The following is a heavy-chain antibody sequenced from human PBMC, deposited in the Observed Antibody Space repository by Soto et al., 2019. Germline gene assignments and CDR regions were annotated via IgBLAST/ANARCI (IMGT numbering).Heavy chain of an antibody. Sequence: ASVKVSCKASGYTFTGYYMHWVRQAPGQGLEWMGWINPNSGGTNYAQKFQGWVTMTRDTSISTAYMEPSRLRSDDTAVYYCAREYCSGGSCYSGYYYGMDVWGQGTTVTVSS. J-gene: IGHJ6*02. CDR3: AREYCSGGSCYSGYYYGMDV. CDR1: GYTFTGYY. V-gene: IGHV1-2*04. CDR2: INPNSGGT. D-gene: IGHD2-15*01.